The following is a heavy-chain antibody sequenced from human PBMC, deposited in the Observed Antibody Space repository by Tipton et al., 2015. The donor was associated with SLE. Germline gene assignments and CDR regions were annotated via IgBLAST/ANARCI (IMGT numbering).Heavy chain of an antibody. V-gene: IGHV4-59*11. CDR2: IYYSGST. CDR1: GGSISSHY. Sequence: TLSLTCTVSGGSISSHYWSWIRQPPGKGLEWIGYIYYSGSTNYNPSLKSRVTISVDTSKNQFSLKLSSVTAADTAVYYCARGAMVQGVSIWGQGTMVTVSS. J-gene: IGHJ3*02. D-gene: IGHD3-10*01. CDR3: ARGAMVQGVSI.